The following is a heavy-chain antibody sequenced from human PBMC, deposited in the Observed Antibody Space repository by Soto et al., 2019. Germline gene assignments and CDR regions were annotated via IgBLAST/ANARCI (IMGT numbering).Heavy chain of an antibody. CDR2: IYYSGSP. D-gene: IGHD3-10*01. J-gene: IGHJ6*02. Sequence: PSETLSLTCTVSGGSISSYYWSWIRQPPGKGLEWIGYIYYSGSPNYNPSLKSRVTISVDTSKNQFSLKLSSVTAADTAVYYCARDSVWFGELLGYYYYGMDVWGQGTTVTVSS. V-gene: IGHV4-59*01. CDR3: ARDSVWFGELLGYYYYGMDV. CDR1: GGSISSYY.